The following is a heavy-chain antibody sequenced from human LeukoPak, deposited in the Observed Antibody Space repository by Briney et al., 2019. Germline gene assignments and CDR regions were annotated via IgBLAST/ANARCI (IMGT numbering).Heavy chain of an antibody. Sequence: GGSLRLSCAASGFTFSDYYMSWIRQAPGKGLEWVSYISSSGSTIYYADSVKGRFTISRDNAKNSLYLQMNSLGAEDTAVYYCARDSLRFLEWPHDAFDIWGQGTMVTVSS. CDR3: ARDSLRFLEWPHDAFDI. CDR2: ISSSGSTI. CDR1: GFTFSDYY. D-gene: IGHD3-3*01. V-gene: IGHV3-11*01. J-gene: IGHJ3*02.